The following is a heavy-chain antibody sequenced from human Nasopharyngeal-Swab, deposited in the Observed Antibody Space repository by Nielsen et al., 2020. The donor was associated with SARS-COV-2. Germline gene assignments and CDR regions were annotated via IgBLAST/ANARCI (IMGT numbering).Heavy chain of an antibody. Sequence: WIRQPPGKGLEWVSYISSSSSTIYYADSVKDRFTISRDNAKNSLYLQMNSLRDEDTAVYYCARRDTAMVLTDYWGQGTLVTVSS. V-gene: IGHV3-48*02. CDR2: ISSSSSTI. CDR3: ARRDTAMVLTDY. J-gene: IGHJ4*02. D-gene: IGHD5-18*01.